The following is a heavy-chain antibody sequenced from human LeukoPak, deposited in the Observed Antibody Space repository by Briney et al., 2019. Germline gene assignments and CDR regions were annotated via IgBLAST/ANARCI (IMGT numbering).Heavy chain of an antibody. D-gene: IGHD5-18*01. J-gene: IGHJ4*02. Sequence: GGSLRLSCAASGFTVSSNYMSWVRQAPGKGLEWVSVIYSGGSTYYADSVKGRFTISRDNSKNTLYLQMNSLRAEDTAVYYCARVDTAKYYFDYWGQGTLVTVSS. CDR2: IYSGGST. CDR1: GFTVSSNY. V-gene: IGHV3-66*02. CDR3: ARVDTAKYYFDY.